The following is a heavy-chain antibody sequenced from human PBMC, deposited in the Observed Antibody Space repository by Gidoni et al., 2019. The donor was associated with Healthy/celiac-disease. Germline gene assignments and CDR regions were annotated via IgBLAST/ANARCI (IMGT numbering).Heavy chain of an antibody. CDR3: GRSGRSTI. CDR2: MNPNSGNT. V-gene: IGHV1-8*01. J-gene: IGHJ4*02. CDR1: GSTFTGYD. D-gene: IGHD6-25*01. Sequence: QVQLVQSGAEVKKPGASVKASCKASGSTFTGYDITWVRQATGQGLEWMGWMNPNSGNTGYAQKFQGRVTMTRNTSIRTAYMELSSLRSEDTAVYYCGRSGRSTIWGQGTLVTVSS.